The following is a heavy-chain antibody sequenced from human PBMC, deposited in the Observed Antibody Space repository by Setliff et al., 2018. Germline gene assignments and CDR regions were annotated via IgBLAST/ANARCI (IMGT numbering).Heavy chain of an antibody. CDR2: IIPMFGTP. V-gene: IGHV1-69*05. Sequence: SVKVSCKASGDSFNNYAISWVRQAPGQGLEWMGGIIPMFGTPAYAQKFEDRVTITTDESTSTAYMELDSLRSEDTAVYYCARSPAVLGIVYLDPWGQGTLVTVSS. CDR3: ARSPAVLGIVYLDP. D-gene: IGHD2-15*01. CDR1: GDSFNNYA. J-gene: IGHJ5*02.